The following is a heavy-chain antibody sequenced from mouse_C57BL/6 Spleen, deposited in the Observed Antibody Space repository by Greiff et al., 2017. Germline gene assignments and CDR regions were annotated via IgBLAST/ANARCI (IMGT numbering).Heavy chain of an antibody. CDR1: GFTFTDYY. CDR3: ARYTDYFDY. CDR2: IRNKANGYTT. J-gene: IGHJ2*01. Sequence: EVHLVESGGGLVQPGGSLSLSCAASGFTFTDYYMSWVRQPPGQALEWLGFIRNKANGYTTEYSASVKGRFTISRDTSQTILYLQMHALGAEDSSTYYCARYTDYFDYWGQGTTRTVSS. V-gene: IGHV7-3*01.